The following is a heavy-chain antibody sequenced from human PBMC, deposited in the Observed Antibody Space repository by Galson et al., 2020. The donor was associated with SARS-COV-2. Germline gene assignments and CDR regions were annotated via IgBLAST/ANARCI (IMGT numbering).Heavy chain of an antibody. J-gene: IGHJ6*02. CDR1: GFTLSSSS. D-gene: IGHD6-6*01. V-gene: IGHV3-48*02. CDR3: ARFRHSSSSLDYYDVDGMDV. CDR2: VSSRGDTI. Sequence: WESLSLSCAASGFTLSSSSINCVRQPPGTGLEWVSYVSSRGDTIYYNPSVKSRPTISRDTAKNSLFLQMNSVTDGDTAVYYCARFRHSSSSLDYYDVDGMDVWGQGTTVTVSS.